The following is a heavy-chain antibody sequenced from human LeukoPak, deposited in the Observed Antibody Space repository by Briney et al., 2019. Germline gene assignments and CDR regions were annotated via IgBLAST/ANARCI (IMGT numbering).Heavy chain of an antibody. V-gene: IGHV4-34*01. CDR2: INHSGST. D-gene: IGHD5-12*01. CDR3: ARGRKWLRSYYFDY. CDR1: GGSFSGYY. Sequence: PSETLSHTCAVYGGSFSGYYWSWIRQPPGKGLEWIGEINHSGSTNYNPSLKSRVTISVDTSKNQFSLKLSSVTAADTAVYYCARGRKWLRSYYFDYWGQGTLVTVSS. J-gene: IGHJ4*02.